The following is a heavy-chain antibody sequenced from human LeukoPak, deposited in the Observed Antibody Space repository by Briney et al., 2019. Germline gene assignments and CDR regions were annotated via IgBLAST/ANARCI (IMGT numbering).Heavy chain of an antibody. CDR1: GFTFSSYE. V-gene: IGHV3-48*03. CDR3: ASPYCSSTSCYGFFDY. D-gene: IGHD2-2*01. Sequence: GGSLRLSCAASGFTFSSYEMNWVRQAPGKGLEWVSYISSSGSTIYYADSVKGRFTISRDNAKNSLYLQMNSLRAEDTAVYYCASPYCSSTSCYGFFDYWGQGTLVTVSS. CDR2: ISSSGSTI. J-gene: IGHJ4*02.